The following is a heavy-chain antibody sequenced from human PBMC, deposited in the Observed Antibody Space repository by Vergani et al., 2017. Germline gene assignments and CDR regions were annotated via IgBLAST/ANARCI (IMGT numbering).Heavy chain of an antibody. CDR2: IDRNYGV. V-gene: IGHV3-9*01. CDR1: GFTFQAFA. J-gene: IGHJ2*01. D-gene: IGHD3-16*01. CDR3: VKDNDYDADGPFDL. Sequence: VEAGGGLVQPGGSLSLFCTASGFTFQAFAFHWVRQVSGRGLEWVSGIDRNYGVKNGNSFEGRFSISRDNAKKAVFLQMNNLRHEDTALYFCVKDNDYDADGPFDLWGRGTLVTVSS.